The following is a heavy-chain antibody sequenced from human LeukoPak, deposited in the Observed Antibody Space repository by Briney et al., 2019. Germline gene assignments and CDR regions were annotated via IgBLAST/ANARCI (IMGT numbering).Heavy chain of an antibody. CDR2: INHSGST. V-gene: IGHV4-34*01. Sequence: SETLSLTCAVYGGSFSGYYWSWIRQPPGKGLEWIGEINHSGSTNYNPSLKSRVTISVDTSKNQFSLKLSSVTAADTAVYYCASDAHHYYGSGSYTDWFDPWGQGTLVTVSS. CDR1: GGSFSGYY. D-gene: IGHD3-10*01. J-gene: IGHJ5*02. CDR3: ASDAHHYYGSGSYTDWFDP.